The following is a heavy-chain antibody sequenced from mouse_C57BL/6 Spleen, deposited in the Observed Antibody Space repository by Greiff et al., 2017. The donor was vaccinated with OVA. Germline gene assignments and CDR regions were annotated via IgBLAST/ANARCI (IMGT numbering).Heavy chain of an antibody. J-gene: IGHJ2*01. CDR3: AREEGCYDPFDY. V-gene: IGHV1-80*01. CDR1: GYAFSSYW. CDR2: IYPGDGDT. Sequence: VQLQQSGAELVKPGASVKISCKASGYAFSSYWMNWVKQRPGKGLEWIGQIYPGDGDTNYNGKFKGKATLTADKSSSTAYMQLSSLTSEDSAVYFCAREEGCYDPFDYWGQGTTLTVSS. D-gene: IGHD2-3*01.